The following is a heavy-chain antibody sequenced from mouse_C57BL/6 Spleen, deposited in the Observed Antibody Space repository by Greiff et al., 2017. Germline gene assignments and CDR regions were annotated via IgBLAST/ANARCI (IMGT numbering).Heavy chain of an antibody. CDR1: GYTFTSYW. Sequence: QVQLKQPGTELVKPGASVKLSCKASGYTFTSYWLHWVKQRPGQGLEWIGNINPSNGGTNYNEKFKSKATLTVDKSSSTAYMQLSSLTSEDTAVYYCARSITRVSMDYWGQGTSVTVSS. V-gene: IGHV1-53*01. D-gene: IGHD1-1*01. CDR3: ARSITRVSMDY. CDR2: INPSNGGT. J-gene: IGHJ4*01.